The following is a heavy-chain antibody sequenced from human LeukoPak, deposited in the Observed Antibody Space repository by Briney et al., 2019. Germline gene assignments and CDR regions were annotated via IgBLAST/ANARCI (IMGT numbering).Heavy chain of an antibody. CDR3: ARVFGRQDYYDSSGYLAY. CDR1: GYSFTGYF. Sequence: ASVKVSCKASGYSFTGYFIHWVRQAPGQGLEWMGWINPNSGGTNYAQKFQGRVTMTRDPSISTAYMELRRLTSDDTAVYYCARVFGRQDYYDSSGYLAYWGQGTPVTVSS. J-gene: IGHJ4*02. V-gene: IGHV1-2*02. D-gene: IGHD3-22*01. CDR2: INPNSGGT.